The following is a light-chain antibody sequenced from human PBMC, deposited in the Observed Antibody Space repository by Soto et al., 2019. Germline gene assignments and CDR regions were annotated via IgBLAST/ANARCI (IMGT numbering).Light chain of an antibody. V-gene: IGLV1-51*02. J-gene: IGLJ3*02. CDR1: SSSIGHNY. CDR3: GTWDGSLSAWV. CDR2: ENN. Sequence: QSVLTQPPSVSAAPGQKVTISCSGSSSSIGHNYVSWYHHLPGTAPKLLIYENNKRPSGIPDRFSASKSGTSASLGITGLQSGDEADYYCGTWDGSLSAWVFGGGTKLTVL.